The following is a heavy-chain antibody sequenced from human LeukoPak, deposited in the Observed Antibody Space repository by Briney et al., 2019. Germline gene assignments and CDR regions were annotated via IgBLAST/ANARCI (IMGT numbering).Heavy chain of an antibody. J-gene: IGHJ4*02. CDR3: AKANYYGSGSYYSFDY. CDR1: GFTFDDYA. Sequence: GGSLRLSCAASGFTFDDYAMHWVRQAPGKGLEWVSLISWDGGSTYYADSVKGRFTISRDNSKNSLYLQMNSLRAEDTALYYCAKANYYGSGSYYSFDYWGQGTLVTVSS. D-gene: IGHD3-10*01. V-gene: IGHV3-43D*03. CDR2: ISWDGGST.